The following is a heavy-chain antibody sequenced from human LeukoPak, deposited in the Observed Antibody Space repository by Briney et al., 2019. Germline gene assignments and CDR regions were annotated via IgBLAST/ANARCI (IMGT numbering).Heavy chain of an antibody. CDR3: ASLVTSGSGSS. CDR2: IMSVFETP. D-gene: IGHD3-10*01. V-gene: IGHV1-69*01. J-gene: IGHJ4*02. Sequence: SVKVSCKASGRISIKYSITWVRQAPGQGLEWMGGIMSVFETPTYAQRFQGRVNITADESTRTTYMELHSLTSEDTAVYYCASLVTSGSGSSWGQGTLVTVSS. CDR1: GRISIKYS.